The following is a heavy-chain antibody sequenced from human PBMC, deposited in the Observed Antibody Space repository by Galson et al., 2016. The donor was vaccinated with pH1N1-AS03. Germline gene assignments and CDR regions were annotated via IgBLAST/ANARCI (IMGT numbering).Heavy chain of an antibody. CDR3: ARDYRAYDYSDY. D-gene: IGHD3-16*02. CDR2: ITSDSSHI. V-gene: IGHV3-21*04. CDR1: GFTFSTYS. Sequence: CAASGFTFSTYSMNWVRQAPGKGLAWVSFITSDSSHIYYADSLKGRFTISRDNAKNSLYLQMNSLRAEDTAVYFCARDYRAYDYSDYWGQGTLVTVSS. J-gene: IGHJ4*02.